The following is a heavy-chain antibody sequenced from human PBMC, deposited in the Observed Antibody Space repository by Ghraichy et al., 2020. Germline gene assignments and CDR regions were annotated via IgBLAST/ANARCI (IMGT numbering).Heavy chain of an antibody. CDR1: GFTFSSYA. CDR3: AKARGYCGGDCLSDYFDY. Sequence: GGSLRLSCAASGFTFSSYAMSWVRQAPGKGLEWVSAISGSGGSTYYADSVKGRFTISRDNSKNTLYLQMNSLRAEDTAVYYCAKARGYCGGDCLSDYFDYWGQGTLVTVSS. D-gene: IGHD2-21*02. V-gene: IGHV3-23*01. CDR2: ISGSGGST. J-gene: IGHJ4*02.